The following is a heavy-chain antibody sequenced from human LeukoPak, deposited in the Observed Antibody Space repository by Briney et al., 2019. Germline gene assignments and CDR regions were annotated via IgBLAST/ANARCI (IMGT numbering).Heavy chain of an antibody. J-gene: IGHJ6*02. CDR2: ISISGSTT. Sequence: PGGSLRLSCAASGFTFSSYTMNWVRQAPGKGLEWVSTISISGSTTYYADSLKGRFTISRDNSKNTLYLQMNSLRAEDTAIYYCARRDYYDSSGYYHYYYYYGMDVWGQGTTVTVSS. D-gene: IGHD3-22*01. V-gene: IGHV3-23*01. CDR3: ARRDYYDSSGYYHYYYYYGMDV. CDR1: GFTFSSYT.